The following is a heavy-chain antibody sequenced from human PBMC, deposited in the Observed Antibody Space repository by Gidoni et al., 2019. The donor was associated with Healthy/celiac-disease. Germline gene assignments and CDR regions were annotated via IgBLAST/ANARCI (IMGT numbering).Heavy chain of an antibody. CDR2: ISWNSGSI. D-gene: IGHD6-13*01. Sequence: EVQLVESGGGLVQPGRSLRLSCAASGFPFVDYAMHWVRQAPGKGLEWVSGISWNSGSIGYADSVKGRFTISRDNAKNSLYLQMNSLRAEDTALYYCAKEGSSSWYGWFDPWGQGTLVTVSS. J-gene: IGHJ5*02. V-gene: IGHV3-9*01. CDR3: AKEGSSSWYGWFDP. CDR1: GFPFVDYA.